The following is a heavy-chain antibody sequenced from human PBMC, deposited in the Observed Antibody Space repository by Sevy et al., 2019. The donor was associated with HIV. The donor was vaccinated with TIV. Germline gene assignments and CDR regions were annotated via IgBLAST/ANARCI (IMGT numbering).Heavy chain of an antibody. CDR3: ARDRIGYYGSGSYWHAFDI. Sequence: SETLSLTCTVSGGSISSYYWSWIRQPPGKGLEGIGYIYYSGSTNYNPPLKSRVTISVDTSKNQFSLKLSSVTAADTAVYYWARDRIGYYGSGSYWHAFDIWGQGTMVTVSS. V-gene: IGHV4-59*01. J-gene: IGHJ3*02. D-gene: IGHD3-10*01. CDR1: GGSISSYY. CDR2: IYYSGST.